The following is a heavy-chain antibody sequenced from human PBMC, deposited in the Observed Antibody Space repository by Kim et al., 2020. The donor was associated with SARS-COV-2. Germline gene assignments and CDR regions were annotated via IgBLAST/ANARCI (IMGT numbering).Heavy chain of an antibody. CDR3: ARDKRWRDGYFLDY. V-gene: IGHV6-1*01. J-gene: IGHJ4*02. Sequence: AESVKSRITINPDTSKNPFSLQLNSVTPEDTAVYYCARDKRWRDGYFLDYWGQGTLVTVSS. D-gene: IGHD5-12*01.